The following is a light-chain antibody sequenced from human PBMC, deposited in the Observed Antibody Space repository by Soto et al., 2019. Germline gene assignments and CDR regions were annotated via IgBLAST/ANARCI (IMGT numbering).Light chain of an antibody. J-gene: IGLJ1*01. CDR2: EVT. V-gene: IGLV2-8*01. CDR1: SSGVGGYNY. CDR3: SSYAGTADV. Sequence: QSALTQPPSASGSPGQSVTISCTGTSSGVGGYNYVSWYQQHPGKVPKLMIYEVTKRPSGVPDRFSGSKSGNTASLTASGLQTEDEADYYCSSYAGTADVFGSGPKVTVL.